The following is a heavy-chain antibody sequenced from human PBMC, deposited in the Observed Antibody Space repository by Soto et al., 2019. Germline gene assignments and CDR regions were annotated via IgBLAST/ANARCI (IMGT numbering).Heavy chain of an antibody. V-gene: IGHV4-59*01. CDR3: ARDFYDSVGYTWFDS. D-gene: IGHD3-22*01. Sequence: SETLSLTCTVSGDTSTSYYWGWIRQAPGKELEWIGHIHNSGTSTHNPSLNGRVTISIDMFKKQFSLKLTSLTSADTALYYCARDFYDSVGYTWFDSWSQGTLVTVSS. J-gene: IGHJ5*01. CDR1: GDTSTSYY. CDR2: IHNSGTS.